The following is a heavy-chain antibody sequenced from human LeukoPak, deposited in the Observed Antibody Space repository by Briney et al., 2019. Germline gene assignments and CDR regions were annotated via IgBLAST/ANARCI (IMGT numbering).Heavy chain of an antibody. CDR1: GGTFSSYA. J-gene: IGHJ3*02. V-gene: IGHV1-8*03. D-gene: IGHD3-22*01. CDR3: ARVFYYDSSGYQGPAFDI. CDR2: MNPNSGNT. Sequence: GSSVKVSCKASGGTFSSYAINWVRQATGQGLEWMGWMNPNSGNTGYAQKFQGRVTITRNTSISTAYMELSSLRSEDTAVYYCARVFYYDSSGYQGPAFDIWGQGTMVTVSS.